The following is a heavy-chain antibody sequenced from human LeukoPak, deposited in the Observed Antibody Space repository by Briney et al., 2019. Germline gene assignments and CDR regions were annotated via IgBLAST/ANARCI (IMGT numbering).Heavy chain of an antibody. CDR1: GYTFTVYN. D-gene: IGHD3-10*01. CDR2: INPNSGGT. V-gene: IGHV1-2*02. J-gene: IGHJ4*02. CDR3: ARANGSGSYYPFDY. Sequence: SSVTLSCTSSGYTFTVYNMHWVWIAPRQGLELMGWINPNSGGTNYAQKFQGRVTMTRDTSISTAYMELSRLRSDDTAVYYCARANGSGSYYPFDYWGQGTLVTVSS.